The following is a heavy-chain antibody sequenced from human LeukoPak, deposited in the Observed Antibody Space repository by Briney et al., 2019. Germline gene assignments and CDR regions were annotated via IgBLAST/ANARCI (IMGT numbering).Heavy chain of an antibody. Sequence: SGPTLVKPTQTLTLTCTFSGFSLSTRGVGVGWIRQLPGKSLDWLALIYWDDDKHYSPSLKSRLTITKDTSKNQGVLTMTDMDPVETATYCCAHRRYKYVWGSYRYYDPWGQGSLVTVSS. CDR2: IYWDDDK. D-gene: IGHD3-16*02. V-gene: IGHV2-5*02. CDR1: GFSLSTRGVG. CDR3: AHRRYKYVWGSYRYYDP. J-gene: IGHJ5*02.